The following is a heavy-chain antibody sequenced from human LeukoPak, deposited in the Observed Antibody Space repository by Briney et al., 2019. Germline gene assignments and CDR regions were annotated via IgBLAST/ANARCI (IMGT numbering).Heavy chain of an antibody. CDR2: ISSSGSTI. Sequence: GGSLRLSCAASGFTFSDYYMSWLRQAPGKGLEWVSYISSSGSTIYYADSVKGRFTISRDNAKNSLYLQMNSLRAEDTAVYYCARFRNRGFGELLVYYYYGMDVWGQGTTVTVSS. CDR1: GFTFSDYY. D-gene: IGHD3-10*01. J-gene: IGHJ6*02. CDR3: ARFRNRGFGELLVYYYYGMDV. V-gene: IGHV3-11*01.